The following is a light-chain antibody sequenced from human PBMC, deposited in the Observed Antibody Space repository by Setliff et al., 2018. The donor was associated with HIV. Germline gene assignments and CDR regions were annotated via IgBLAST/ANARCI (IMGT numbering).Light chain of an antibody. CDR2: GVS. CDR1: SRDAGDYDY. J-gene: IGLJ1*01. CDR3: SSYTSAPTLVYV. Sequence: QSALTQPASVSGSLGQSITISCTGASRDAGDYDYVSWYQQHPGKVPKLLIYGVSSRPSGVSDRFSGSRTGNTASLTISGLQDDDEADYYCSSYTSAPTLVYVFGTGTKVTVL. V-gene: IGLV2-14*01.